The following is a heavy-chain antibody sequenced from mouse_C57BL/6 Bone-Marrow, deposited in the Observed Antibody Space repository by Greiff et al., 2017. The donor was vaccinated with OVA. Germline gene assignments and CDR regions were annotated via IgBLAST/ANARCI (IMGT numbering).Heavy chain of an antibody. Sequence: VQLQQSGPELVKPGASVKISCKASGYTFTDYYMNWVKQSHGKSLEWIGDINPNNGGTSYNQKFKGKATLTVDKSSSTAYMELRSLTSEDSAVYYCALGGNFDVWGTGTTVTVSS. V-gene: IGHV1-26*01. J-gene: IGHJ1*03. D-gene: IGHD3-3*01. CDR2: INPNNGGT. CDR1: GYTFTDYY. CDR3: ALGGNFDV.